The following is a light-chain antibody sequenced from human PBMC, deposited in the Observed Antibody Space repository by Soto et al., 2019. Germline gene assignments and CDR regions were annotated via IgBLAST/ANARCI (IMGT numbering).Light chain of an antibody. CDR2: EGT. CDR1: SXDVGGYNL. V-gene: IGLV2-23*01. Sequence: QSALTQPASVSGSPGQSIIISCSGSSXDVGGYNLVSWYQHHPDKAPKVIIYEGTKRPSGLSTRFSGSKSGNTASLTISGLQAEDEADYYCCSYAGGRTYVFGSGTKVTVL. CDR3: CSYAGGRTYV. J-gene: IGLJ1*01.